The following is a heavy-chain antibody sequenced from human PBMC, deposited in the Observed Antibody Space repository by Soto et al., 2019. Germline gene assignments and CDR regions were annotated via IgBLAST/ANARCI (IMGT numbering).Heavy chain of an antibody. J-gene: IGHJ6*02. D-gene: IGHD5-18*01. CDR1: GFTFSSYA. CDR2: ISGSGGST. Sequence: HPGGSLRLSCAASGFTFSSYAMSWVCQAPGKGLEWVSAISGSGGSTYYADSVKGRFTISRDNSKNTLYLQMNSLRAEDTAVYYCAKDNQMGTAMVFYYYYYGMDVWGQGTTVTVSS. V-gene: IGHV3-23*01. CDR3: AKDNQMGTAMVFYYYYYGMDV.